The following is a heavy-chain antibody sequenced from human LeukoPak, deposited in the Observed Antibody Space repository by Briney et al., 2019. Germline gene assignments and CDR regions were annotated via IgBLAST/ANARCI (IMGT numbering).Heavy chain of an antibody. CDR3: ATYYYGSGSYYPVFDH. J-gene: IGHJ4*02. CDR2: VRGKANSYAT. CDR1: GFTFGDSA. V-gene: IGHV3-73*01. Sequence: GGSLKLSCAASGFTFGDSAMAWVRQASGTGLEWVGRVRGKANSYATAYATSVKGRFTISRDDSKNTAYLQMDSLKTEDTAVYYCATYYYGSGSYYPVFDHWGQGTLVTVSS. D-gene: IGHD3-10*01.